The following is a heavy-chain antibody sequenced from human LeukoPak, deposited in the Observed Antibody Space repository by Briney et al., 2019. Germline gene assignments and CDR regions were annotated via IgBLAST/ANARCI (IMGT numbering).Heavy chain of an antibody. Sequence: GGSLRLSCAASGFTFDDYVMHWVRQAPGKGLEWVSGLSWGSGSVEYADSVKGRFTISRDNAKNSLYLQMNSLRAEDTALYYFAKGARERYCSGGSCYRYYFDYWGQGTLVTVSS. CDR3: AKGARERYCSGGSCYRYYFDY. CDR2: LSWGSGSV. D-gene: IGHD2-15*01. J-gene: IGHJ4*02. V-gene: IGHV3-9*01. CDR1: GFTFDDYV.